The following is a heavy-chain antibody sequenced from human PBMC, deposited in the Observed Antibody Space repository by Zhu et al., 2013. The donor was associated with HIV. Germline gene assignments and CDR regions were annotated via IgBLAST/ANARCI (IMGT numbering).Heavy chain of an antibody. V-gene: IGHV1-2*02. J-gene: IGHJ4*02. CDR1: GYTFTDYY. Sequence: QVQLVQSGAEVRKPGASVKVSCKASGYTFTDYYIQWVRQAPGQGLEWMGWINPNSGGTNYAQKFQGRVTMTRDTSISTAYMELSRLRSDDTAVYYCARIAAAGHPFDYWGQGTLVTVSS. CDR3: ARIAAAGHPFDY. CDR2: INPNSGGT. D-gene: IGHD6-13*01.